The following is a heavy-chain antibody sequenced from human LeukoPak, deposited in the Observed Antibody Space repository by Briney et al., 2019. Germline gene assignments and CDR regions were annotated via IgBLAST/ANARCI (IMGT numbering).Heavy chain of an antibody. Sequence: ASVQVSCKTSGYTFTSYYIHWLRHAPGQRFEWMGWSDPKSGATKYEHFQGRVTMTMDTSISTAYMELSRLTSDDTAVYYCARGNFYDNKGYSPELRYWGQGTLVTVSS. D-gene: IGHD3-10*01. CDR2: SDPKSGAT. V-gene: IGHV1-2*02. J-gene: IGHJ4*02. CDR3: ARGNFYDNKGYSPELRY. CDR1: GYTFTSYY.